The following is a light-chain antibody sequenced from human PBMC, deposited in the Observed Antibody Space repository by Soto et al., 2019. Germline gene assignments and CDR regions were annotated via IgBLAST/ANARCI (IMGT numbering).Light chain of an antibody. CDR2: DAS. CDR1: QSISRY. Sequence: EIVLTQSPATLSLSPGERATLSCRASQSISRYLAWYQQKPGQAPRLLIYDASNRATGIPARFSGSGSGTAFTITSRRLEPEDFSVYYCQQRPSWTFGQGTKVEI. CDR3: QQRPSWT. J-gene: IGKJ1*01. V-gene: IGKV3-11*01.